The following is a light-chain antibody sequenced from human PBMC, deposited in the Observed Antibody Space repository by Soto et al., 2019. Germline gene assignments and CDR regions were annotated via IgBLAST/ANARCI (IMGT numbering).Light chain of an antibody. J-gene: IGKJ4*01. V-gene: IGKV1-39*01. CDR2: DAS. Sequence: DVQMTQSPSSLSASVGDSVTITCRASQSVFNHLSWFQQRPGKGPKLLIYDASSLHAGVPSRFSGSGYGTNFTLPISTFQPEDSAISYCHKSSSTPLTSGGGTRV. CDR3: HKSSSTPLT. CDR1: QSVFNH.